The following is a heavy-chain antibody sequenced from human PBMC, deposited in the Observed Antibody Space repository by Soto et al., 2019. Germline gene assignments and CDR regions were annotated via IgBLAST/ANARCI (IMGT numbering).Heavy chain of an antibody. CDR3: AKGPWELGSNWFDP. V-gene: IGHV3-30-3*01. CDR2: ISYDGSHK. D-gene: IGHD3-10*01. J-gene: IGHJ5*02. Sequence: GGSLRLSCAASEFMFNNFAMNWVRQAPGKGLEWVALISYDGSHKYYADSVKGRFTISRDNSKNTLYLQMNSLRADDTAVYYCAKGPWELGSNWFDPWGKGTRVTVSS. CDR1: EFMFNNFA.